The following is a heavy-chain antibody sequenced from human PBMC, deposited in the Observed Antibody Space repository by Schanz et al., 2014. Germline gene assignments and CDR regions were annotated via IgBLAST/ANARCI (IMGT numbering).Heavy chain of an antibody. CDR3: ARHGGIPYYPMDV. D-gene: IGHD3-16*01. V-gene: IGHV4-31*03. CDR1: GDSISSAY. CDR2: ISYSGST. J-gene: IGHJ6*02. Sequence: QVQLQESGPGLVEPSQTLSLTCTVSGDSISSAYWSWIRQHPGKGLEWIGYISYSGSTSFNPSLKSRLTMSVDTSKNQFSLRLSSVTAADTAVYYCARHGGIPYYPMDVWGQGTTXTVSS.